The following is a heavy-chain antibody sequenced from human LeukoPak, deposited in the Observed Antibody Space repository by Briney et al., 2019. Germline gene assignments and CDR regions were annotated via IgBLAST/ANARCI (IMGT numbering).Heavy chain of an antibody. CDR2: IYYSGST. V-gene: IGHV4-39*07. CDR1: GGSISSSSYY. D-gene: IGHD3-22*01. Sequence: SETLTLTCTVSGGSISSSSYYWGWIRQPPGKGLEWIGSIYYSGSTYYNPSLKSRVTISVDTSKNQFSLKLSSVTAADTAVYYCARDALPYDSSGPLYFDIWGQGTMVTVSS. J-gene: IGHJ3*02. CDR3: ARDALPYDSSGPLYFDI.